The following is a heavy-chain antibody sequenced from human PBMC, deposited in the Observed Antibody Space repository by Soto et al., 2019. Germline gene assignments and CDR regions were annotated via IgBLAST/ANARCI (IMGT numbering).Heavy chain of an antibody. CDR3: ARDRIQLRLGKYFFNGMDV. CDR2: IVPRFGSP. CDR1: GGTFSDFA. D-gene: IGHD3-16*01. Sequence: QVQLVQSGAEMRKPGSSLRVSCKASGGTFSDFAFSWVRQAPGQGLEWMGGIVPRFGSPNYAQKFGGRVTISADTSTITVYVEVSSLRCDDTAVYFCARDRIQLRLGKYFFNGMDVWGQGTTITVSS. V-gene: IGHV1-69*06. J-gene: IGHJ6*02.